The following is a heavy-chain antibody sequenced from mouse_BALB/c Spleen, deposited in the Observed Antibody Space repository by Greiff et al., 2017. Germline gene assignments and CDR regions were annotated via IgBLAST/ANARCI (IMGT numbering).Heavy chain of an antibody. V-gene: IGHV3-8*02. J-gene: IGHJ3*01. CDR1: GDSITSGY. CDR2: ISYSGST. Sequence: EVKVEESGPSLVKPSQTLSLTCSVTGDSITSGYWNWIRKFPGNKLEYMGYISYSGSTYYNPSLKSRISITRDTSKNQYYLQLNSVTTEDTATYYCARRRDSSGYVPWFAYWGQGTLVTVSA. D-gene: IGHD3-2*01. CDR3: ARRRDSSGYVPWFAY.